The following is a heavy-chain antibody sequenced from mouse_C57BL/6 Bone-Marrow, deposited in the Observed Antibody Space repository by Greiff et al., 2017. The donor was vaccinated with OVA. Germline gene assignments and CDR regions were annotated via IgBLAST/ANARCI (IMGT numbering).Heavy chain of an antibody. CDR2: ISSGGSYT. CDR3: ARLVTTVVLDY. J-gene: IGHJ2*01. V-gene: IGHV5-6*01. D-gene: IGHD1-1*01. Sequence: EVNVVESGGDLVKPGGSLKLSCAASGFTFSSYGMSWVRQTPDKRLEWVATISSGGSYTYYPDSVKGRFTISRDNAKNTLYLQMSSLKSEDTAMDYCARLVTTVVLDYWGQGTTLTVSS. CDR1: GFTFSSYG.